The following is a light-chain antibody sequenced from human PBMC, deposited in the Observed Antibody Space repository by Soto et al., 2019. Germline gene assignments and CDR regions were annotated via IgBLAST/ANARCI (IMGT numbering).Light chain of an antibody. J-gene: IGKJ4*01. Sequence: IVMTQSPATLSVSPGERATHSCRASQSVSSNLAWYQQKPGQTPKLLIYVASTRATGIPARFSGSGSGTEFTLTISSLQSEDFAVYYCQQYNVWPLTFGGGTKVEFK. CDR2: VAS. CDR1: QSVSSN. CDR3: QQYNVWPLT. V-gene: IGKV3-15*01.